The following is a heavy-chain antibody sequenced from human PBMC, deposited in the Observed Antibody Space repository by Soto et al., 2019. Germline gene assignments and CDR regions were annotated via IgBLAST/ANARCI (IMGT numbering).Heavy chain of an antibody. CDR2: IHTGGKT. CDR3: ATGGSKRVRGAIVEVFHLEF. D-gene: IGHD3-10*01. V-gene: IGHV3-53*02. J-gene: IGHJ4*02. Sequence: QLVDSGGGLIQPGGSLRLSCAASGFTVTRNYMTWVRLTPGKGLECVSTIHTGGKTYYTDSVKGRFTVSRDESKNTLHLQMNTLRVEDTAVYYCATGGSKRVRGAIVEVFHLEFWGRGTVVTVSS. CDR1: GFTVTRNY.